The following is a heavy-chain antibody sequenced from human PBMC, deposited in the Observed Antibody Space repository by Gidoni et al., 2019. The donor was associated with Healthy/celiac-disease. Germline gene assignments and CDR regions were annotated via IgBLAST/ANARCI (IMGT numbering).Heavy chain of an antibody. Sequence: QVQLVQSGAEVKKPGASVTVSCKASGSPFTRDYMHWVRQAPGQGLEWMGINKPSGGSTSYAQKFQGRVTMTRDTSTSTVYMELSSLRSEDTAVYYCALIAVAGTGYYFDYWGQGTLVTVSS. CDR2: NKPSGGST. CDR1: GSPFTRDY. CDR3: ALIAVAGTGYYFDY. V-gene: IGHV1-46*01. D-gene: IGHD6-19*01. J-gene: IGHJ4*02.